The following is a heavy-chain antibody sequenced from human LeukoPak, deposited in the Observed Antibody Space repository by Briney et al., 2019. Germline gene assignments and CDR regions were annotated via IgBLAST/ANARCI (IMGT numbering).Heavy chain of an antibody. CDR3: ARVDNWNYGETDY. D-gene: IGHD1-7*01. V-gene: IGHV1-69*01. CDR2: IIPIFGTA. CDR1: GGTFSSYA. Sequence: SVKVSCKASGGTFSSYAISWVRRAPGQGLEWMGGIIPIFGTANYAQKFQGRVTITADESTSTAYMELRSLRSDDTAVYYCARVDNWNYGETDYWGQGTLVTVSS. J-gene: IGHJ4*02.